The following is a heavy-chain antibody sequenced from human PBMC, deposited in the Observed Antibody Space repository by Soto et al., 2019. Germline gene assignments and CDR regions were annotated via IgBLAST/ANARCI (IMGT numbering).Heavy chain of an antibody. CDR2: IYYSGST. D-gene: IGHD3-10*01. J-gene: IGHJ4*03. CDR3: ARTTYYYGSGSYYNRGKTFDY. Sequence: SETLSLTCTVSGGSISGGNYYWSWIRQHPGKGLEWIGYIYYSGSTYYNPSLKSRVTISVDTSKNQFSLKLSSVTAADTAAYYCARTTYYYGSGSYYNRGKTFDYWGQGTTVTVSS. V-gene: IGHV4-31*03. CDR1: GGSISGGNYY.